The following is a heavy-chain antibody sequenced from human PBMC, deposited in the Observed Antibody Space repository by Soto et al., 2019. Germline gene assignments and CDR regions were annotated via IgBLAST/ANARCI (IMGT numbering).Heavy chain of an antibody. Sequence: EVQLVESGGGLVKPGGSLRLSCAASGFTFSSYSMNWVRQAPGKGLEWDSSISSSSSYIYYADSVKGRFTISRDNAKNPLYLQMNSLRAEDTAVYYCAREGGSYFLNWFDPWGQGPLVTVSS. CDR1: GFTFSSYS. J-gene: IGHJ5*02. CDR3: AREGGSYFLNWFDP. D-gene: IGHD1-26*01. CDR2: ISSSSSYI. V-gene: IGHV3-21*01.